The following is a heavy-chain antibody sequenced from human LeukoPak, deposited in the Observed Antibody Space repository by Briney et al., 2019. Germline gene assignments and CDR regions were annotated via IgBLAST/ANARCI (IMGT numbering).Heavy chain of an antibody. CDR2: IFYSGNT. V-gene: IGHV4-59*11. CDR1: GGSISSHY. D-gene: IGHD1-14*01. CDR3: ARDRGTLTAIDAFDI. J-gene: IGHJ3*02. Sequence: SETLSLTCTVSGGSISSHYWSWIRQPPGKGLEWVGYIFYSGNTNYNPSPKSRVTISVDTSKNQFSLKLSSVTAADTAVYFCARDRGTLTAIDAFDIWGRGTVVTVSS.